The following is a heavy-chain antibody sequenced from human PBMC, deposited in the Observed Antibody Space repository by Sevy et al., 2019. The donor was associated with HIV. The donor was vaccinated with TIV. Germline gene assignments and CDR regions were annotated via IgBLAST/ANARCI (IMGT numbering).Heavy chain of an antibody. CDR3: ARDGYCSSTSCYYYGMDV. Sequence: GGSLRLSCAASGFTFSDYHMNWIRQAPGKGLEWVSYISSLSTYTNYADSVRGRFTISRDNAKNSLYLQMNSLRAEDTAVYYCARDGYCSSTSCYYYGMDVWGQGTTVTVSS. D-gene: IGHD2-2*03. J-gene: IGHJ6*02. CDR2: ISSLSTYT. CDR1: GFTFSDYH. V-gene: IGHV3-11*05.